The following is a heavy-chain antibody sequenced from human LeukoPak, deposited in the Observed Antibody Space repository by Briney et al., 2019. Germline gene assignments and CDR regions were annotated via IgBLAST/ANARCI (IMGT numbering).Heavy chain of an antibody. D-gene: IGHD3-22*01. CDR2: ISYDGRNE. V-gene: IGHV3-30*04. J-gene: IGHJ3*01. CDR1: GFTFSNHA. CDR3: ARGEAYYDRNGLPGAALDF. Sequence: GGSLRLSCTASGFTFSNHALHWVRQAPGKGLEWLTVISYDGRNEYYADSVTGRFTISRDNSKNTVSLRLNSLRVEDAAVYYCARGEAYYDRNGLPGAALDFWGLGTLVTVSS.